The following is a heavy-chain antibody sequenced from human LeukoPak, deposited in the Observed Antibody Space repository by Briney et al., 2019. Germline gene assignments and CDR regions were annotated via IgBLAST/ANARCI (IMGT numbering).Heavy chain of an antibody. Sequence: GGSLRLSCAASGFTFSSYWMSWVRQAPGKGLEWVANIKQDGSEKYYVDSVKGRFTISRDNSKNTLYLQMNSLRAEDTAVYYCAKEPLGYCSGGSCYRGWFDPWGQGTLVTVSS. CDR2: IKQDGSEK. CDR3: AKEPLGYCSGGSCYRGWFDP. D-gene: IGHD2-15*01. CDR1: GFTFSSYW. J-gene: IGHJ5*02. V-gene: IGHV3-7*01.